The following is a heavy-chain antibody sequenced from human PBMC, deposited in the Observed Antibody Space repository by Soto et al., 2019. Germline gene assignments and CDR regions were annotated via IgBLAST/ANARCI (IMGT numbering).Heavy chain of an antibody. Sequence: ASVKVSCKASGGTFSSYAISWVRQAPGQGLEWMGGIIPIFGTANYAQKFQGRVTITADESTSTAYMELSSLRSEDTAVYYCARDWELWSNWFDPWGQGTLVTVSS. CDR2: IIPIFGTA. V-gene: IGHV1-69*13. CDR3: ARDWELWSNWFDP. CDR1: GGTFSSYA. D-gene: IGHD3-10*01. J-gene: IGHJ5*02.